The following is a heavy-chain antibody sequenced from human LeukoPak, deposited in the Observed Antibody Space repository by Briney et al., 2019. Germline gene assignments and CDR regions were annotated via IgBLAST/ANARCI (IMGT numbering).Heavy chain of an antibody. CDR1: GFTFSSYS. CDR3: ASGTLTELDY. V-gene: IGHV3-64*01. D-gene: IGHD4-11*01. CDR2: ISSNGGST. J-gene: IGHJ4*02. Sequence: GGSLRLSCAASGFTFSSYSMHWVRQAPGKGLEHVSAISSNGGSTYYANSMKGRFTISRDNSKNTLFLQMGSPRAEDMAVYYCASGTLTELDYWGQGTLVTVSS.